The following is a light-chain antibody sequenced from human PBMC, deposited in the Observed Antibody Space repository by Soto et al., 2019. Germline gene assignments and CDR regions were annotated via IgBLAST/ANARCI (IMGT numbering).Light chain of an antibody. J-gene: IGKJ1*01. CDR2: GAS. CDR1: QSVSNNY. CDR3: QQYRSSPRT. V-gene: IGKV3-20*01. Sequence: IVLTHSPATLSLCPWEIATLSCRASQSVSNNYLAWYQQKPGQAPRLLIYGASSRATGIPDRFSGRGSGTDFTLTISRLEPEDFAVYYCQQYRSSPRTFGQGTKVDIK.